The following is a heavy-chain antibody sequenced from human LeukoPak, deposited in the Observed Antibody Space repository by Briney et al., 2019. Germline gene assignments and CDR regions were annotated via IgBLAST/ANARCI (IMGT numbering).Heavy chain of an antibody. CDR3: ARGSMIVVGDY. CDR2: IYHSGST. Sequence: SETLSLTCAVSGGSISSGGYSWSWIRQPPGKGLEWIGYIYHSGSTYYNPSLKSRVTISVDRSKNQFSLKLSSVTAADTAVYYCARGSMIVVGDYWGQGTLVTVSS. J-gene: IGHJ4*02. V-gene: IGHV4-30-2*01. CDR1: GGSISSGGYS. D-gene: IGHD3-22*01.